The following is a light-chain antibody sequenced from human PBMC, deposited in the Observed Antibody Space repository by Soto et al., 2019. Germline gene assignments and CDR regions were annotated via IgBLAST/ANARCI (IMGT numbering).Light chain of an antibody. Sequence: EIVLTQSPGTLSLSPGERATLSCRASQNVNSNFLAWYQQKPGQAPRLLISGASNRATGIPDRFSGSGSGTDFTLTINRLEPEDFAVYYCQQYGSSPRTFGLGTKVDIK. CDR2: GAS. CDR1: QNVNSNF. J-gene: IGKJ1*01. CDR3: QQYGSSPRT. V-gene: IGKV3-20*01.